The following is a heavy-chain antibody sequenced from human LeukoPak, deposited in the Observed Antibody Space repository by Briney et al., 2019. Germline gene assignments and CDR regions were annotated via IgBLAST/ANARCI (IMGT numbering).Heavy chain of an antibody. CDR2: IYYSGST. V-gene: IGHV4-59*08. CDR3: ARLGGRGPHVYFDY. J-gene: IGHJ4*02. CDR1: GGSISSYY. D-gene: IGHD3-16*01. Sequence: SETLSLTCTVSGGSISSYYWSWIRLPPGKGLEWIGYIYYSGSTNYNPSLKSRVTISVDTSKNQFSLKLSSVTAADTAVYYCARLGGRGPHVYFDYWGQGTLVTVSS.